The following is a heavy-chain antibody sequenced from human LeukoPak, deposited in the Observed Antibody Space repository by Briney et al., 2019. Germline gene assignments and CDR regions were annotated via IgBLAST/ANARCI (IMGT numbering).Heavy chain of an antibody. CDR1: GYSISSGYY. CDR3: ARSGDHGFDY. D-gene: IGHD1-14*01. J-gene: IGHJ4*02. Sequence: SETLSLTCTVSGYSISSGYYWGWIRQPPGKGLEWIGSIYHSGSTYYNPFLKSRVTISVDTSKNQFSLKLSSVTAADTAVYYCARSGDHGFDYWGQGTLVTVSS. CDR2: IYHSGST. V-gene: IGHV4-38-2*02.